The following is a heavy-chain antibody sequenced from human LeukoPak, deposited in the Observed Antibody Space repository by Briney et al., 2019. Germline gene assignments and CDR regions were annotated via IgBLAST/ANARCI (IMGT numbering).Heavy chain of an antibody. V-gene: IGHV3-21*01. CDR3: TRLITMRGEAFDV. CDR2: ISSGSSFM. CDR1: GFTFSRYS. D-gene: IGHD3-22*01. J-gene: IGHJ3*01. Sequence: GGSLRLSCAASGFTFSRYSMNWVRQAPGKGLEWVSSISSGSSFMYYADSVKGRFTISRDNAKNSLYLQMNSLRAEDTAVYYCTRLITMRGEAFDVWGQGTMVTVSS.